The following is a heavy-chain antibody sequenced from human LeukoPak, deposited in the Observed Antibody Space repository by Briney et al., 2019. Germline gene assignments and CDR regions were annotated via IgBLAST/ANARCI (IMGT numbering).Heavy chain of an antibody. CDR3: ARVAIFGSSWRDNWFDP. CDR2: INPNSGGT. CDR1: GYTFTGYY. V-gene: IGHV1-2*02. D-gene: IGHD6-13*01. Sequence: ASVKVSCKASGYTFTGYYMHWVRQAPGQGLEWMGWINPNSGGTNYAQKFQGRVTMTRDTSISTAYMELSRLRSDDTAVYYCARVAIFGSSWRDNWFDPWGQRTLVTVSS. J-gene: IGHJ5*02.